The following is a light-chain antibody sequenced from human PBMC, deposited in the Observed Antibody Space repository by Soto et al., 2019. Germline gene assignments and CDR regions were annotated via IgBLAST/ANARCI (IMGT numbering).Light chain of an antibody. Sequence: HSALTQPASVSGSPGQSITISCTGTSSDVGGYKYVSWYQQHPGKAPKLMIYEVSNRPSGVSNRFSGSKSGNTASLTISGLQAEDEADYYCNSYTSGSTVIFGGGTTLTVL. CDR3: NSYTSGSTVI. CDR1: SSDVGGYKY. J-gene: IGLJ2*01. CDR2: EVS. V-gene: IGLV2-14*01.